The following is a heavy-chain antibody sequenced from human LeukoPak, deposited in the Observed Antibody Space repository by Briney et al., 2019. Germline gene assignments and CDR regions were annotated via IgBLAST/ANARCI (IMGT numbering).Heavy chain of an antibody. CDR2: ISWNSGSI. CDR1: GFTFDDYA. J-gene: IGHJ4*02. Sequence: PGGSLRLSCAASGFTFDDYAMHWVRQAPGKGLEWVSGISWNSGSIGYADSVKGRFTISRDNAKNSLYLQMNSLRAEDTALYYCAKGGNKVTMIVVVIEDYFDYWGQGTLVTVSS. V-gene: IGHV3-9*01. CDR3: AKGGNKVTMIVVVIEDYFDY. D-gene: IGHD3-22*01.